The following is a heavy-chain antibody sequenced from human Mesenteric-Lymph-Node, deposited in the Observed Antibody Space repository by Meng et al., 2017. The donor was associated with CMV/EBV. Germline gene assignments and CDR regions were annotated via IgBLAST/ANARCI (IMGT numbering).Heavy chain of an antibody. V-gene: IGHV4-4*02. D-gene: IGHD6-13*01. J-gene: IGHJ4*02. CDR3: ARSYSSSWLDY. Sequence: PCVVSGVSISSSTWWSWVRQPPGKGLEWIGEIHHSGGTNYNPSLGSRITISVDKSKNQFSLKLSSVTAADTAVYYCARSYSSSWLDYWGQGTLVTVSS. CDR1: GVSISSSTW. CDR2: IHHSGGT.